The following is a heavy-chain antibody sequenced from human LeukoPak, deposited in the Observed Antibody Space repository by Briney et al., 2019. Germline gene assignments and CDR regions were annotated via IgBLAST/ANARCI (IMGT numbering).Heavy chain of an antibody. D-gene: IGHD3-3*01. Sequence: GGSLRLSCAASGFTFSSYSMNWVRQAPGKGLEWVSYISSSSSTIYYADSVKGRFTISRDNAKNSLYLQMNSLRAEDTAVYYCARDKAVDDFWSGLTYYYYYMDVWGKGTTVTVSS. CDR3: ARDKAVDDFWSGLTYYYYYMDV. CDR2: ISSSSSTI. CDR1: GFTFSSYS. J-gene: IGHJ6*03. V-gene: IGHV3-48*01.